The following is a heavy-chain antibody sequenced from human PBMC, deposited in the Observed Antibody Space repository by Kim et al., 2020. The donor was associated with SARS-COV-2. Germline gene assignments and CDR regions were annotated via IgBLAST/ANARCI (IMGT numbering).Heavy chain of an antibody. CDR2: INSDGSST. Sequence: GGSLRLSCVASGFTFSSYWMNWVRQVPGRGLVWVSRINSDGSSTSYADSVKGRFTISRDNAKKTVYLQMNSLGAEDTAVYYCARGVTVATITPMYYWGQGTIGTVSS. CDR1: GFTFSSYW. CDR3: ARGVTVATITPMYY. V-gene: IGHV3-74*01. D-gene: IGHD5-12*01. J-gene: IGHJ4*02.